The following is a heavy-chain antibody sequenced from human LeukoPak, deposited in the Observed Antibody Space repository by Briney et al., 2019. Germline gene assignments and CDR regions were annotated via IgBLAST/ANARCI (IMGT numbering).Heavy chain of an antibody. J-gene: IGHJ5*02. CDR1: GGSISSYY. V-gene: IGHV4-59*01. CDR2: IYYSGST. D-gene: IGHD2-15*01. CDR3: ARAGVVVAALDP. Sequence: SETLSLTCTVSGGSISSYYWSWIRQPPGKGLEWIGYIYYSGSTNYNPSLKSRVTISVGTSKNQFSLKLSSVTAADTAVYYCARAGVVVAALDPWGQGTLVTVSS.